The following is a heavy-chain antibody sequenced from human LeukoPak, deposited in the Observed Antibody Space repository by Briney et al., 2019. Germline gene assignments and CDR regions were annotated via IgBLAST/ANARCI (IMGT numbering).Heavy chain of an antibody. CDR1: GFTFSTYS. Sequence: GGSLRLSCAASGFTFSTYSMNWVRQAPGKGLEWVSSISSTSSYIYYADSVKGRFTISRDNAKNSLYLQMNSLRAEDTAVYYCAREEFRTPDYWGQGTLVTVSS. J-gene: IGHJ4*02. D-gene: IGHD3-10*01. V-gene: IGHV3-21*01. CDR2: ISSTSSYI. CDR3: AREEFRTPDY.